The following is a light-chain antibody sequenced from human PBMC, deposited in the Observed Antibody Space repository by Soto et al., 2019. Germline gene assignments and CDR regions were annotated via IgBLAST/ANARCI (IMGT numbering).Light chain of an antibody. Sequence: QSVLTQPPSASGTPGQSVTISCSGSTSNIGSNTVNWYQQLPGTAPKLLVYSNDQRPSVVPDRFSASKSGTSAFLAISGLQSEDEADYDCAVWDDSLNAWVFGGGTKLTVL. J-gene: IGLJ3*02. V-gene: IGLV1-44*01. CDR2: SND. CDR1: TSNIGSNT. CDR3: AVWDDSLNAWV.